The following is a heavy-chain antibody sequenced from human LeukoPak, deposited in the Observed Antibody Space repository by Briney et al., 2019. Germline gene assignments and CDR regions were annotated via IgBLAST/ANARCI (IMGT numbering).Heavy chain of an antibody. Sequence: GTSLRLSCEASGFTFGNYAIHWVRQVPGEGLEWVAIITHNGGTQYYADSVRGRFTISRDNSQSTVFLQMNSLRPEDTAVYYCARDAQSGAFSDFDYWGQGTLVTVSS. CDR3: ARDAQSGAFSDFDY. J-gene: IGHJ4*02. CDR1: GFTFGNYA. D-gene: IGHD1-26*01. CDR2: ITHNGGTQ. V-gene: IGHV3-30-3*01.